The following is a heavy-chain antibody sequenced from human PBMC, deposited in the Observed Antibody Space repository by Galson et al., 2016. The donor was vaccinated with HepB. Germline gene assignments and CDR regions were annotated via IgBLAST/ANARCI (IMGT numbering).Heavy chain of an antibody. CDR3: ARLPLRFLEWPDVYYGMDV. V-gene: IGHV1-18*01. CDR1: GYSVTTYG. Sequence: SVKVSCKASGYSVTTYGLTWVRQAPGQGLEWMGWISAYDGNTKYAQKLQGRVTMTTDTSTSTAYMELRSLRSDDTAAYYCARLPLRFLEWPDVYYGMDVWGQGTTVTVSS. J-gene: IGHJ6*02. D-gene: IGHD3-3*01. CDR2: ISAYDGNT.